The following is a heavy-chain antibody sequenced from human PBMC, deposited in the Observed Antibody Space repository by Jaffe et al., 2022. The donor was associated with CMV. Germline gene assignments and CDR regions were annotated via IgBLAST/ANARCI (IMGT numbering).Heavy chain of an antibody. CDR1: GFTFDDYT. CDR2: ISWDGGST. Sequence: EVQLVESGGVVVQPGGSLRLSCAASGFTFDDYTMHWVRQAPGKGLEWVSLISWDGGSTYYADSVKGRFTISRDNSKNSLYLQMNSLRTEDTALYYCAKAHYGKGYCSGGSCYLLPHYWGQGTLVTVSS. D-gene: IGHD2-15*01. J-gene: IGHJ4*02. V-gene: IGHV3-43*01. CDR3: AKAHYGKGYCSGGSCYLLPHY.